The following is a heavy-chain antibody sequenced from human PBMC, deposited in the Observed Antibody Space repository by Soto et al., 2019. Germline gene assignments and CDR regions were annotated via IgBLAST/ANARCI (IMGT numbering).Heavy chain of an antibody. CDR2: MLYSGLT. J-gene: IGHJ6*02. V-gene: IGHV4-39*01. CDR3: APLSVSLSGPYGIHV. D-gene: IGHD2-15*01. Sequence: PSETLSLTCSFSGYSVSSSDYYWAWIRQPPGKGLEWIGSMLYSGLTYYNPSLKSRVTLSVDTSKNQFSVRLNSVTASDTAVYYCAPLSVSLSGPYGIHVWGQGTTVTVSS. CDR1: GYSVSSSDYY.